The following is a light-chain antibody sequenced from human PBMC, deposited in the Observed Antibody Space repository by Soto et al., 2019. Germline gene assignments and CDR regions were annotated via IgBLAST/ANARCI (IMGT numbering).Light chain of an antibody. CDR3: QQCGSSPIT. CDR2: GAS. Sequence: EIVLTQSPGTLSLSPGERATLSCRASQSVSSSYLAWYQQKPGQAPRLLIYGASSRATGIPDRFSGSGSGTDFTLTISRLEPEDSAVYYCQQCGSSPITFGQGTRLEIK. CDR1: QSVSSSY. V-gene: IGKV3-20*01. J-gene: IGKJ5*01.